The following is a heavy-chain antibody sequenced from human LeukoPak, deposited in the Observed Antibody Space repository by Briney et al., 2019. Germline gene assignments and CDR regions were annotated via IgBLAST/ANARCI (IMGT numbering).Heavy chain of an antibody. J-gene: IGHJ5*02. CDR2: IYYSGST. CDR1: GGSISSYY. D-gene: IGHD3-22*01. V-gene: IGHV4-59*01. Sequence: PSETLSLTCTVSGGSISSYYWSWIRQPPGKGLEWIGYIYYSGSTNYNPSLKSRVSISVDTSKNQFSLKLSSVTAADTAVYYCARIDYYDDGAWFDPWGQGTLVTVSS. CDR3: ARIDYYDDGAWFDP.